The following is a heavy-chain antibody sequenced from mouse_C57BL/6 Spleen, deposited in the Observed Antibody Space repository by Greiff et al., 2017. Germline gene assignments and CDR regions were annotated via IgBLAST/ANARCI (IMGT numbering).Heavy chain of an antibody. V-gene: IGHV3-6*01. J-gene: IGHJ2*01. D-gene: IGHD1-1*01. Sequence: EVQLVESGPGLVKPSQSLSLTCSVTGYSITSGYYWNWIRQFPGNKLEWMGYISYDGSNNYNPSLKNRISITRDTSKNQFFLKLNSVTTEDTATYYCARDRDYGSSFFDYWGQGTTLTVSS. CDR1: GYSITSGYY. CDR3: ARDRDYGSSFFDY. CDR2: ISYDGSN.